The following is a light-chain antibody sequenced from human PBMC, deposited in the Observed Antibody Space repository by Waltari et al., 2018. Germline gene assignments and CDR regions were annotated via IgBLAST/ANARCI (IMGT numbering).Light chain of an antibody. CDR1: QSVGRS. J-gene: IGKJ1*01. Sequence: EIVLTQSPGTLALSPGERAPHSCWASQSVGRSLAWYQLKRGQAPRLLIYGASTRASGIPDRFSGSGSGTDFSLTISRLEPEDFAVYYCQHYVRLPVTFGQGTKVEIK. V-gene: IGKV3-20*01. CDR3: QHYVRLPVT. CDR2: GAS.